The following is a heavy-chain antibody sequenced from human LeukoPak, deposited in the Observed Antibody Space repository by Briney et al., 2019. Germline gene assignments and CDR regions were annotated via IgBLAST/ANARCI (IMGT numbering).Heavy chain of an antibody. CDR2: ISGSGGST. CDR3: AKVGGDCSSTSCYLISGPHDY. V-gene: IGHV3-23*01. Sequence: GGSLRLSCAASGFTFSSYAMSWVRQAPGKGLESVSPISGSGGSTYYADSVKGRFTISRDNSKNTLYLQMNSLRAEDTAVYYCAKVGGDCSSTSCYLISGPHDYWGQGTLVTVSS. J-gene: IGHJ4*02. CDR1: GFTFSSYA. D-gene: IGHD2-2*01.